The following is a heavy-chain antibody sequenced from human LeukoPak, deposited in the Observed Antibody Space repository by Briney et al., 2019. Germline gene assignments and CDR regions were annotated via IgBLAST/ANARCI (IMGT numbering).Heavy chain of an antibody. CDR2: ISTYDGNT. CDR1: GYTFTSYG. D-gene: IGHD2-15*01. J-gene: IGHJ6*03. Sequence: ASVKVSCKASGYTFTSYGISWVRQAPGQGLEWMGWISTYDGNTNYAQKLQGRVTMTTDTSTSTAYMELRSLRSDDTAVYYCARDLGRYCSGGSCYYYYSMDVWGKGTTVTISS. CDR3: ARDLGRYCSGGSCYYYYSMDV. V-gene: IGHV1-18*01.